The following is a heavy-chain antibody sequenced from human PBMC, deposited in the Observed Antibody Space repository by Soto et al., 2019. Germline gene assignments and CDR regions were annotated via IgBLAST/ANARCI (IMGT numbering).Heavy chain of an antibody. J-gene: IGHJ4*02. D-gene: IGHD3-22*01. V-gene: IGHV3-72*01. CDR3: VRVSIGYYFDY. Sequence: EVQLVESGGVLVLPGGSPRLSCATSGFTLSDHYMDWVRQSPGKGLEWVGRTRNKARSYTTEYAASVEGRFTVSRDASKNSLYLQMNSLKTEDTAVYYCVRVSIGYYFDYWGQGTLVTVSS. CDR2: TRNKARSYTT. CDR1: GFTLSDHY.